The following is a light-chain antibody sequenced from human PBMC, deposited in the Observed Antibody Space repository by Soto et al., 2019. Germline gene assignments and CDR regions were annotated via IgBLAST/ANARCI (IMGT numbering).Light chain of an antibody. CDR2: GAS. V-gene: IGKV3-15*01. CDR1: ESVSSN. CDR3: QQYNNWPRT. J-gene: IGKJ1*01. Sequence: EIVMTQSPATLSVSPGARATLSSRASESVSSNLAWYQQKPGQAPRLLIYGASTRATGIPARFSGSGSGTEFTLTISSLQSEDFAVYYCQQYNNWPRTFGQGTKVDIK.